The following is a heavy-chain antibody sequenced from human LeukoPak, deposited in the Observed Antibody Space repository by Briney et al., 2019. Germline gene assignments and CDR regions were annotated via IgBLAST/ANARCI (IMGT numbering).Heavy chain of an antibody. V-gene: IGHV3-23*01. CDR3: VRDRGLGQWLDY. J-gene: IGHJ4*02. Sequence: GGSLRLSCAASGFNFSAYAMSWVRQAPGERLEWGSSLDASGAPTYYADSVKGRFTISRDNSKNSLCLQMNSLRAEDTAMYYCVRDRGLGQWLDYWGQGTLVTVSS. CDR2: LDASGAPT. CDR1: GFNFSAYA. D-gene: IGHD6-19*01.